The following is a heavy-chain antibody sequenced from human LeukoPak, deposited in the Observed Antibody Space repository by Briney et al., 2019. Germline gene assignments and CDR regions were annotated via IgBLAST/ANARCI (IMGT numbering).Heavy chain of an antibody. CDR2: ISYDGSNK. CDR1: GFTFSSYG. J-gene: IGHJ4*02. CDR3: AKVWLAAAQLLYCGGDCYSEA. Sequence: GGSLRLSCAASGFTFSSYGMHWVRQAPGKGLEWVAVISYDGSNKYYADSVKGRFTISRDNSKNTLYLQMNSLRAEDTAVYYCAKVWLAAAQLLYCGGDCYSEAWGQGTLVTVSS. V-gene: IGHV3-30*18. D-gene: IGHD2-21*02.